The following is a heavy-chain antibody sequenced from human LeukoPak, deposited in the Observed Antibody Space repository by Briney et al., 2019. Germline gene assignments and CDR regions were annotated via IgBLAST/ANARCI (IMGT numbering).Heavy chain of an antibody. CDR3: AKTRPYYYDSSGYYIDY. CDR1: GFAVGSNY. D-gene: IGHD3-22*01. V-gene: IGHV3-23*01. Sequence: GGSLRLSCVASGFAVGSNYMSWVRQAPGKGLEWVSAISGSGGSTYYADSVKGRFTISRDNSKNTLYLQMNSLRAEDTAVYYCAKTRPYYYDSSGYYIDYWGQGTLVTVSS. J-gene: IGHJ4*02. CDR2: ISGSGGST.